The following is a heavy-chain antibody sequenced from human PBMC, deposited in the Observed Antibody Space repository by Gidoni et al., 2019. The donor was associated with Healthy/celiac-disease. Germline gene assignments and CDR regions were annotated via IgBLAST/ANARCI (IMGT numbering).Heavy chain of an antibody. D-gene: IGHD3-22*01. CDR1: GLTFSSYA. J-gene: IGHJ6*04. V-gene: IGHV3-23*01. CDR3: AKGNKLLRDHMDV. CDR2: ISGSGGST. Sequence: EVQLLESGGGLVQPGGSLRLSCAASGLTFSSYAMSWVRQAPGKGLQWVSAISGSGGSTYYADSVKGRFTISRDNSKNTLYLQMNSLRAEDTAVYYCAKGNKLLRDHMDVWGKGTTVTVSS.